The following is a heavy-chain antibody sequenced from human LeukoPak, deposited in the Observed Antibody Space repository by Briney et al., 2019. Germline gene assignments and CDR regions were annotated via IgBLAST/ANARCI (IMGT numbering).Heavy chain of an antibody. V-gene: IGHV1-3*01. J-gene: IGHJ4*02. CDR1: GYTFTNYV. CDR2: INAGNGDT. CDR3: ARDDCGDTCYPGGY. D-gene: IGHD2-21*01. Sequence: ASVKVSCKASGYTFTNYVVHWVRQAPGQRPEWMGWINAGNGDTKYSQNFQGRVTITRDTSASTAYMELSSLASEDTALYYCARDDCGDTCYPGGYWGQGTLVTVSS.